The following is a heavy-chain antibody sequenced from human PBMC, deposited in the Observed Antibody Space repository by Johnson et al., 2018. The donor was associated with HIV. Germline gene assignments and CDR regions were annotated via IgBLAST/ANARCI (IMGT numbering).Heavy chain of an antibody. CDR1: GFTFSSYD. Sequence: VQLVESGGGLVQPGGSLRLSCAASGFTFSSYDMHWVRQATGKGLEWVSAIGTAGDTYYPGSVKGRFTISRENAKNSLYLQMNSLRAGDTAVYYCARSLLGFGQTYAFDSWGQGTMVTVSS. CDR2: IGTAGDT. J-gene: IGHJ3*02. CDR3: ARSLLGFGQTYAFDS. D-gene: IGHD3-10*01. V-gene: IGHV3-13*01.